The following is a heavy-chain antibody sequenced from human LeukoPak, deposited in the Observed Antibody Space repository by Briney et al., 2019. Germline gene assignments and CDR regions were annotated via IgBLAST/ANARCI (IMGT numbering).Heavy chain of an antibody. CDR2: ISYDGSNK. CDR1: GFTFSSYG. V-gene: IGHV3-30*18. Sequence: GGSLRLSCAASGFTFSSYGIHWVRQAPGKGLEWVAVISYDGSNKYFADSVKGRFTISRDNSKNTLCLQMSSLRAEDTAVYYCAKDLQTGDDVSLYYYYYGMDVWGKGTTVTVSS. CDR3: AKDLQTGDDVSLYYYYYGMDV. D-gene: IGHD7-27*01. J-gene: IGHJ6*04.